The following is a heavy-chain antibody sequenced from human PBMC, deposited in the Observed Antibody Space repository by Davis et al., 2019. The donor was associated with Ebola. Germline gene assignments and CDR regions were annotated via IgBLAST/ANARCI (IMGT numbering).Heavy chain of an antibody. CDR1: GGSISSGGYS. D-gene: IGHD2-2*02. CDR3: ARGEPSGVVVPAAIERWFDP. J-gene: IGHJ5*02. Sequence: PSETLSLTCAVSGGSISSGGYSWSWLRQPPGKGLEWFGEIYHSGSTNYNPSLKSRVTISVDKSKNQFSLKLSSVTAADTAVYYCARGEPSGVVVPAAIERWFDPWGQGTLVTVSS. CDR2: IYHSGST. V-gene: IGHV4-4*02.